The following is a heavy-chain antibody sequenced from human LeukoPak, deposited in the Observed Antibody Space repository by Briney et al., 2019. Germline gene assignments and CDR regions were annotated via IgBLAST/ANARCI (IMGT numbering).Heavy chain of an antibody. J-gene: IGHJ4*02. D-gene: IGHD1-14*01. CDR3: AKEDRSLQTY. CDR2: IKEDGTET. CDR1: GFMFSSNW. Sequence: GGSLRLSCAASGFMFSSNWMSWVRLAPGKGLEWVANIKEDGTETYYVDSVKGRFTISRDNAKNSLYLQMNSLRVEDTAVYYCAKEDRSLQTYWGQGTLVTVSS. V-gene: IGHV3-7*03.